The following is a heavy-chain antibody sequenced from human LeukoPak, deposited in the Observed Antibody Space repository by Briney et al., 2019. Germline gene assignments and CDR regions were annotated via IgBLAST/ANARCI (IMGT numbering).Heavy chain of an antibody. V-gene: IGHV3-30*04. D-gene: IGHD2-2*01. J-gene: IGHJ6*02. CDR3: ASLYCSSTSCLHHYYYGMDV. CDR1: GFTFSSYA. CDR2: ISYDGSNK. Sequence: GGSLRLSCAASGFTFSSYAMHWVRQAPGKGLEWVAVISYDGSNKYYADSVKGRFTISRDNSKNTLYLQMNSLRAEDTAVYYCASLYCSSTSCLHHYYYGMDVWGQGTTVTVSS.